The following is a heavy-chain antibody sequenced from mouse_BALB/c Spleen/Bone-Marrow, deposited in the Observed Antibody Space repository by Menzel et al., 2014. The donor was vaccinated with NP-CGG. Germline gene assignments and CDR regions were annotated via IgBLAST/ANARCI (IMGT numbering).Heavy chain of an antibody. CDR2: ISSGGSYT. J-gene: IGHJ3*01. CDR1: GFSFSSYA. D-gene: IGHD2-1*01. Sequence: EVKVEESGGGLVKPGGSLKLSCAASGFSFSSYAISWVRQTPEKRLEWVATISSGGSYTYYPDSVKGRFTISRDNAKNTLYLQMSSLRSEDTAMYYCARQGDGNCREFAYWGQGTLVTVSA. V-gene: IGHV5-9-3*01. CDR3: ARQGDGNCREFAY.